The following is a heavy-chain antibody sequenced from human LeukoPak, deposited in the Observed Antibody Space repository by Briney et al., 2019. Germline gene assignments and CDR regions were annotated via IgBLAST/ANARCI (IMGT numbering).Heavy chain of an antibody. Sequence: PGGSLRLSCAAAGSRSRNYWMTGVRQSPEKGREWLARIKTDGSETYYVDSVKGRFTISRDNAKSSLYLKMNSLRVEDTAVYHCVRFGPDHDMGLWGQGTTVTVS. CDR3: VRFGPDHDMGL. V-gene: IGHV3-7*01. CDR2: IKTDGSET. J-gene: IGHJ6*02. D-gene: IGHD3-16*01. CDR1: GSRSRNYW.